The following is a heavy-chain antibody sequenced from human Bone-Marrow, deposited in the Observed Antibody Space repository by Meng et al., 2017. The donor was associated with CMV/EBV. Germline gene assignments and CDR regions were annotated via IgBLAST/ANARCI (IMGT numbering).Heavy chain of an antibody. J-gene: IGHJ6*02. CDR1: GGTFSSYA. CDR2: IIPIFGTA. D-gene: IGHD3-3*01. CDR3: ARDLLEWLTTYYYYYGMDV. V-gene: IGHV1-69*05. Sequence: SVKVSCKASGGTFSSYAISWVRQAPGQGLEWMGGIIPIFGTANYAQKFQGRVTITTDESTSTAYMELSSLRSDDTAVYYCARDLLEWLTTYYYYYGMDVWGQGTTVTVSS.